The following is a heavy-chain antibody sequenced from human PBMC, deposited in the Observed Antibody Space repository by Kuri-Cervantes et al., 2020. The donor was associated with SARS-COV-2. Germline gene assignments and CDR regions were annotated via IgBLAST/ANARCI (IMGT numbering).Heavy chain of an antibody. J-gene: IGHJ5*02. CDR3: SRGGWFDP. CDR2: VDPEDGET. Sequence: ASVKVSCKASGYTFTGYYMHWVRQAPGQGLEWMGLVDPEDGETIYAEKFQGRVTIIADTSTDTAYMELSSLRSEDTAVYYCSRGGWFDPWGQGTLVTVSS. V-gene: IGHV1-69-2*01. CDR1: GYTFTGYY.